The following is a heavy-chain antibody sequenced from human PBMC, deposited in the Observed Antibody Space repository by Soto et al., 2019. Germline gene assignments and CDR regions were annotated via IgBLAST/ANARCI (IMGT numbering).Heavy chain of an antibody. CDR1: GFTFSNAW. Sequence: GGSLRLSCAASGFTFSNAWMNWVRQAPGKGLEWVGRIKSKTDGGTTDYAAPVKGRFTISRDNSKNKLYRQMNSLKTEDTAVYYCTTNPIYDILTGYYSLQRRTPDNDYWGQGTLVTVSS. V-gene: IGHV3-15*07. CDR2: IKSKTDGGTT. CDR3: TTNPIYDILTGYYSLQRRTPDNDY. J-gene: IGHJ4*02. D-gene: IGHD3-9*01.